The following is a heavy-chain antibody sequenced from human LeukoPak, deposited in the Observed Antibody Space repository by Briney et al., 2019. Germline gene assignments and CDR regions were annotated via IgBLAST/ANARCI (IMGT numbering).Heavy chain of an antibody. D-gene: IGHD3-10*01. V-gene: IGHV1-18*01. Sequence: GASVKVSCKASGYTFTNYGISWVRQAPGQGLEWMGWISTYNGNRNYAQKLQGRLTMTTDTFTSTAYMELRSLGADDTAVYYCARDGTMVRGIVMYYYMDVWGKGTTDTVSS. CDR2: ISTYNGNR. CDR1: GYTFTNYG. CDR3: ARDGTMVRGIVMYYYMDV. J-gene: IGHJ6*03.